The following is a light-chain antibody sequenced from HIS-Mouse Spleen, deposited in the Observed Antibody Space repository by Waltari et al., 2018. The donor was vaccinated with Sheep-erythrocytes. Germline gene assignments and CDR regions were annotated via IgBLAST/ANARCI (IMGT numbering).Light chain of an antibody. CDR3: QQYNNWPPYT. CDR2: GAS. V-gene: IGKV3-15*01. J-gene: IGKJ2*01. Sequence: EIVMTQSPATLSVSPGERATLSCRASQSVSSNLAWYQQKPGQAPRRLIYGASTSATGIPARFSGSGSGTEFTITISSLQSEDFAVYYCQQYNNWPPYTFGQGTKLEIK. CDR1: QSVSSN.